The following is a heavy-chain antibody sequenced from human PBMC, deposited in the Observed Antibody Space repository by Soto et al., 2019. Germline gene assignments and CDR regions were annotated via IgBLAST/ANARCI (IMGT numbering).Heavy chain of an antibody. CDR2: INVANGDT. D-gene: IGHD3-10*01. J-gene: IGHJ4*02. CDR1: GYTLTAYP. Sequence: QVRLVQSGAEVKKPGASVKVSCKASGYTLTAYPIHWVRQAPGQRLEWMGWINVANGDTGYSQKFQGRVTVTRDTSASTVYMELSSLTSEDTAVYYCARKDYYGAGVYYFDLWGQGTLVTVSS. CDR3: ARKDYYGAGVYYFDL. V-gene: IGHV1-3*01.